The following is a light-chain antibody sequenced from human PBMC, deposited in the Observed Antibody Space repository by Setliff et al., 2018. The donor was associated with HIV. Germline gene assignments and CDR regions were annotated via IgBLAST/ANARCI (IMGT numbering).Light chain of an antibody. Sequence: QSVLTQPASVSGSPGQSITISCTGTSSDIGAYNYVSWYQQHPGKAPKLMIYDVSSRPSGVSNRFSGSKPGNTASLTISGLQAEDEADYYCSSYTSSGTLVFGTGTKVTVL. J-gene: IGLJ1*01. CDR3: SSYTSSGTLV. CDR2: DVS. CDR1: SSDIGAYNY. V-gene: IGLV2-14*01.